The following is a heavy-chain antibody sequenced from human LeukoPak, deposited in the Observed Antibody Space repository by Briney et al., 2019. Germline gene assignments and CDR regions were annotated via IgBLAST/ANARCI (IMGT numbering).Heavy chain of an antibody. CDR3: ARSRGSRESADY. CDR1: GGSISSYY. Sequence: SETLSLTCTVSGGSISSYYWSWIRQPPGKGLEWIGYIYYIGSTNYNPSLKSRVTISVDTSKNQFSLKLSSVTAADTAVYYCARSRGSRESADYWGQGTLVTVSS. CDR2: IYYIGST. D-gene: IGHD6-13*01. V-gene: IGHV4-59*12. J-gene: IGHJ4*02.